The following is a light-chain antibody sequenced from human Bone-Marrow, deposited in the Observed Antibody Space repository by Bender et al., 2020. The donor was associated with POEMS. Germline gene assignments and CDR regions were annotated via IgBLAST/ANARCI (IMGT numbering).Light chain of an antibody. Sequence: SYILTQSSSLSVAPGKTATLTCGGDNIGVKSVHWFQQRPGQAPLLVISYDSDRPSGIPDRFSGSNTGNTATLTITRVEAGDEADYYCQLWDSSSESIFFGPGTRVTVL. J-gene: IGLJ1*01. CDR2: YDS. CDR1: NIGVKS. CDR3: QLWDSSSESIF. V-gene: IGLV3-21*04.